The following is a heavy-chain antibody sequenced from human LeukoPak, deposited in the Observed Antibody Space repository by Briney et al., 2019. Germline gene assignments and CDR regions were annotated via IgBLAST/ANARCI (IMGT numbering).Heavy chain of an antibody. CDR2: ISGSGGST. V-gene: IGHV3-23*01. CDR3: AKHVGAGIFLVYYFDY. Sequence: GGSLRLSCAASGFTFSSYAMSWVRQAPGKGLEWVSAISGSGGSTYYADSVKGRSTISRDNSKNTLYLQMNSLRAEDTAVYYCAKHVGAGIFLVYYFDYWGQGTLVTVSS. D-gene: IGHD6-19*01. CDR1: GFTFSSYA. J-gene: IGHJ4*02.